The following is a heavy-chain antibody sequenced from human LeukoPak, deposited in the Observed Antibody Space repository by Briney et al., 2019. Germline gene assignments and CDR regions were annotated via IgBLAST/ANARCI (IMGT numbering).Heavy chain of an antibody. CDR3: ARARITMVRGVIIPYYFDY. V-gene: IGHV1-8*01. CDR2: MNPNSGNT. Sequence: ASVKVSCKASGYTFTSYDINWVRQATGQGLEWMGWMNPNSGNTGYAQKFQGRLTMTRNTSISTAYMELSSLRSEDTAVYYCARARITMVRGVIIPYYFDYWGQGTLVTVSS. J-gene: IGHJ4*02. D-gene: IGHD3-10*01. CDR1: GYTFTSYD.